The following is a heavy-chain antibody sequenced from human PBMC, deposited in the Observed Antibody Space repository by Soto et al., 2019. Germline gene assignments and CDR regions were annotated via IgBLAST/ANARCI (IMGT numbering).Heavy chain of an antibody. V-gene: IGHV4-31*03. CDR2: IYYSGST. CDR3: ARSEQWLEGNWFDP. CDR1: GGSISSGGYY. J-gene: IGHJ5*02. Sequence: PSETLSLTCTVSGGSISSGGYYWSWIRQHPGKGLEWIGYIYYSGSTYYNPSLKSRVTISVDTSKNQFSLKLSSVTAADTAVYYCARSEQWLEGNWFDPWGQGTLVTVS. D-gene: IGHD6-19*01.